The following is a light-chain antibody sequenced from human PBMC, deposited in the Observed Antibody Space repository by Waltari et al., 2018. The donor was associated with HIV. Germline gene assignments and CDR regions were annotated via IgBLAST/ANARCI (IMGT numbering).Light chain of an antibody. Sequence: QSPLTQPASVSGSPGQSLTISCTGSTRYFGLYNFISWYQQHPGGVPKVIIYEVFSRPSGISSRFSGSRSANTASLTISWLQPEDEADYYCASFTSNYTLIFGGGTKVTVL. CDR1: TRYFGLYNF. CDR2: EVF. V-gene: IGLV2-14*01. CDR3: ASFTSNYTLI. J-gene: IGLJ2*01.